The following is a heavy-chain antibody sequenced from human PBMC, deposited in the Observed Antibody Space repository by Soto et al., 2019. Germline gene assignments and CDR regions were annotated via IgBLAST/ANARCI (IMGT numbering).Heavy chain of an antibody. V-gene: IGHV3-23*01. D-gene: IGHD3-3*01. CDR1: GFTFSSYA. CDR3: AKDEGKDYDFLEWFSAFDI. Sequence: EVQLLESGGGLVQPGGSLRLSCAASGFTFSSYAMSWVRQAPGKGLEWVSAISGSGGSTYYADSVKGRFTISRDNSKNTLYLQMNSLRAEDTAVYYCAKDEGKDYDFLEWFSAFDIWGQGTMVTVSS. CDR2: ISGSGGST. J-gene: IGHJ3*02.